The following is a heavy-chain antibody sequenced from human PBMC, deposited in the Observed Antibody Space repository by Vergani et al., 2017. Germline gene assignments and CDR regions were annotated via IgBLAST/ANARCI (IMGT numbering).Heavy chain of an antibody. CDR2: FDPEDGET. D-gene: IGHD2-2*01. Sequence: QVQLVQSGAEVKKPGASVKVSCKVSGYTLTELSMHWVRQAPGKGLEWMGGFDPEDGETIYAQKFQGRVTMTEDTSTDTAYMELSSLRSEDTAVYYCATAPQFVVEPVAPFYFDYWGQGTLVTVSS. J-gene: IGHJ4*02. V-gene: IGHV1-24*01. CDR1: GYTLTELS. CDR3: ATAPQFVVEPVAPFYFDY.